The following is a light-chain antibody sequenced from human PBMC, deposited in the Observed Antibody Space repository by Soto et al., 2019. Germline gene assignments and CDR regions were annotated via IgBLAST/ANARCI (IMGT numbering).Light chain of an antibody. V-gene: IGLV2-8*01. CDR3: SSYAGRNNLV. CDR2: EVS. Sequence: QSVLTQPPSASGSPGQSVTISCTGTSSDVGGYNYVSWYQQHPGKAPKLMIYEVSKRPSGVPDRFSGYKSGNTASLTVSGLQAEDEADYYCSSYAGRNNLVFGGGTKLTVL. CDR1: SSDVGGYNY. J-gene: IGLJ2*01.